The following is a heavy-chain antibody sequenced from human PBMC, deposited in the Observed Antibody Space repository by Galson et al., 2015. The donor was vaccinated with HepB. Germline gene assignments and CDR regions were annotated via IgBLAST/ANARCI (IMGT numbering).Heavy chain of an antibody. J-gene: IGHJ4*02. Sequence: SVKVSCKASGGTLSRYGINWVRQAPGQGLEWMGGIIPIFGTANYAQKFQGRVTITADESTSTVYMELSSLRSEDTAVYYCARERGRAAAYYFDYWGQGTLVTVSS. CDR1: GGTLSRYG. V-gene: IGHV1-69*13. CDR2: IIPIFGTA. D-gene: IGHD6-13*01. CDR3: ARERGRAAAYYFDY.